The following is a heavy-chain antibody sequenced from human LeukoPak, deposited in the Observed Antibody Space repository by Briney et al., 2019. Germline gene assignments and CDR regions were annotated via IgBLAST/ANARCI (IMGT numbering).Heavy chain of an antibody. CDR2: INHSGST. CDR1: GGSFSGYY. V-gene: IGHV4-34*01. D-gene: IGHD3-9*01. J-gene: IGHJ5*02. CDR3: ARDYDVLTDYGFDP. Sequence: SETLSLTCAVYGGSFSGYYWSWIRQPPGKGLEWIGEINHSGSTNYNPSLKSRVTISVDTSKYQFSLKLSSVTAADTAVYYCARDYDVLTDYGFDPWGQGTLVTVSS.